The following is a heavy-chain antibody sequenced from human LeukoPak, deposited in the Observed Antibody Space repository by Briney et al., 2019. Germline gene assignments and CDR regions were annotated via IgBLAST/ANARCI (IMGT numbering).Heavy chain of an antibody. D-gene: IGHD6-19*01. V-gene: IGHV3-73*01. CDR2: IRSKANSYAT. Sequence: GGSLRLSCAASGFTFSGSAMHWVRQASGKGLEWVGRIRSKANSYATAYAASVKGRFTISRDDSKNTAYLQMNSLRAEDTAVYYCARLSDSSGCDYWGQGTLVTVSS. J-gene: IGHJ4*02. CDR3: ARLSDSSGCDY. CDR1: GFTFSGSA.